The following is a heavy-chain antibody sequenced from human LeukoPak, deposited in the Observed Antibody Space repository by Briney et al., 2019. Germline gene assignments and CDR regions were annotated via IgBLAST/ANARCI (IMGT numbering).Heavy chain of an antibody. D-gene: IGHD3-22*01. Sequence: SETLSLTCTVSGCSISSYYWSWIRQPAGKGLEWIGRYHTSGSTNYNPSLKSRVTISADTSKNQFSLQLSSVTAADTAVYYCARDTYYYDSSGYSNFDYWGQGTLVTVSA. J-gene: IGHJ4*02. CDR1: GCSISSYY. CDR2: YHTSGST. CDR3: ARDTYYYDSSGYSNFDY. V-gene: IGHV4-4*07.